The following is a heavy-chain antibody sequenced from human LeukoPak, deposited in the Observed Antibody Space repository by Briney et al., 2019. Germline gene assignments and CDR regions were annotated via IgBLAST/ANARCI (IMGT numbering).Heavy chain of an antibody. V-gene: IGHV3-48*03. D-gene: IGHD6-19*01. CDR2: ITNNGTTI. J-gene: IGHJ6*02. CDR1: GFTFSSYA. Sequence: PGGSLRLSCAASGFTFSSYAMNWVRQALGKGLEWVSYITNNGTTIYYADSVKGRFTISRDNAENSLYLQMNSLRAEDTAIYYCARDQWLAYYYHGMDVWGQGTTVTVSS. CDR3: ARDQWLAYYYHGMDV.